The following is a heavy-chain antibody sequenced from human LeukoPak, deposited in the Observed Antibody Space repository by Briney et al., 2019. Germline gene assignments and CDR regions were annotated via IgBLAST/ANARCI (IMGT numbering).Heavy chain of an antibody. J-gene: IGHJ6*03. Sequence: ASVKVSCKASGYTFTGYYMHWVRQAPGQGLEWMGWINPNSGGTNYAQKFQGRVTMTRDTSISTAYMELSRLRSDDTAVYYCATIFVGDSSGWSHPGGYYMDVWGKGTTVTVSS. CDR1: GYTFTGYY. V-gene: IGHV1-2*02. CDR3: ATIFVGDSSGWSHPGGYYMDV. D-gene: IGHD6-19*01. CDR2: INPNSGGT.